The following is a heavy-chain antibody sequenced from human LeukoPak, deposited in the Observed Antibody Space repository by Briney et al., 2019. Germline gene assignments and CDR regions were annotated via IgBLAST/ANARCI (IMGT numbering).Heavy chain of an antibody. V-gene: IGHV3-30*02. Sequence: QPGGSLTLSCTGSGFTFRSYGMHWVRQAPGKGLEWVAYTRDDASKTWNGGSVKGRFTISRDNSKNTLYLHMNSVRGEDTAMYYCANGDCRGGRCSSGAHWGQGTLVTVSS. CDR2: TRDDASKT. CDR3: ANGDCRGGRCSSGAH. CDR1: GFTFRSYG. D-gene: IGHD2-15*01. J-gene: IGHJ4*02.